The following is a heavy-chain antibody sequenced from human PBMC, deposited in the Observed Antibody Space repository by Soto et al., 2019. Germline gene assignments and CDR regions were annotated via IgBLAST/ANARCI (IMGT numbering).Heavy chain of an antibody. D-gene: IGHD6-6*01. Sequence: ASVKVSCKASGYTFTSYAMHWVRQAPGQRLEWMGWINAGNGNTKYSQKFQGRVTITRDTSASTAYMELSSLSSEDTAVYYCARDLGSSLNDYWGQGTLVTVSS. CDR1: GYTFTSYA. J-gene: IGHJ4*02. V-gene: IGHV1-3*01. CDR3: ARDLGSSLNDY. CDR2: INAGNGNT.